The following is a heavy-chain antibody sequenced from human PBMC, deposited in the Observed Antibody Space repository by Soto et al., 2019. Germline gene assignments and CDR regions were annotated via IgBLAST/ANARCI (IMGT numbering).Heavy chain of an antibody. V-gene: IGHV1-69*12. D-gene: IGHD5-18*01. CDR1: GGTFSTYA. CDR3: ASGIQLWLRRINNGYSG. CDR2: IIPMFGTA. Sequence: QVQLVQSGAEVKKPESSVKVSCKAPGGTFSTYAISWVRQAPGQGLEWMGGIIPMFGTANYAQRFQDRVTITAYESTNTVHMELSSLRSEDTAVYFCASGIQLWLRRINNGYSGWGQGTLVTVSS. J-gene: IGHJ4*02.